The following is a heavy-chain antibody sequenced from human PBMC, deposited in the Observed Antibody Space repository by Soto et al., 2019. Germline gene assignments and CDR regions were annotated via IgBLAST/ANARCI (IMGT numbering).Heavy chain of an antibody. J-gene: IGHJ4*02. Sequence: GASVKVSCKASGYTFTSYYMHWVRQAPGQGLEWMGIINPSGGSTGYAQKFQGRVTMTRDTSTSTVYMELSSLRSADTAVSYCARARGVITMVRGPTRAPFDYWGQGTLVTVSS. V-gene: IGHV1-46*01. CDR2: INPSGGST. CDR1: GYTFTSYY. D-gene: IGHD3-10*01. CDR3: ARARGVITMVRGPTRAPFDY.